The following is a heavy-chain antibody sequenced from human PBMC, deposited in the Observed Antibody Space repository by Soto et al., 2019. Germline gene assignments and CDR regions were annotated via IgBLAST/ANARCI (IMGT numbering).Heavy chain of an antibody. CDR2: ISGSGGST. V-gene: IGHV3-23*01. CDR3: AKSRQWLVYYFDY. D-gene: IGHD6-19*01. Sequence: EVQLLESGGGLVQPGGSLRLSCAASGFTFSSYAMSWVRQAPGKGLEWVSDISGSGGSTYYADSVKGRFTISRDNSKNTLYLQMNSLGAEETAVYYCAKSRQWLVYYFDYWGQGTLVTVSS. J-gene: IGHJ4*02. CDR1: GFTFSSYA.